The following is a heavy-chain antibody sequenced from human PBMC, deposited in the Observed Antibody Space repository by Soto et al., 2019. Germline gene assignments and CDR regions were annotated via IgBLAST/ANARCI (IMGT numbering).Heavy chain of an antibody. V-gene: IGHV3-33*01. CDR1: GFTFSSYG. Sequence: QVQLVESGGGVVQPGRSLRLSCAASGFTFSSYGMHWVRQAPGKGLEWVAVIWYDGSNKYYADSVKGRFAISRDNSKNTLYLQMNSLRAEDTAVYYCARDSGTAFDIWGQGTMVTVSS. CDR2: IWYDGSNK. CDR3: ARDSGTAFDI. J-gene: IGHJ3*02.